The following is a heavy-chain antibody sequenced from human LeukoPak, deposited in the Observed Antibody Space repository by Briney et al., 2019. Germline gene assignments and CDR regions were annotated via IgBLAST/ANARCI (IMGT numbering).Heavy chain of an antibody. CDR1: GGSISSYY. CDR2: IYTSGST. D-gene: IGHD2-2*01. J-gene: IGHJ3*02. CDR3: ARDRVVPAAMGEDAFDI. V-gene: IGHV4-4*07. Sequence: SETPSLTCTVSGGSISSYYWSWIRQPAGKGLEWIGRIYTSGSTNYNPSLKSRVTMSVDTSKNQFSLKLSSVTAADTAVYYCARDRVVPAAMGEDAFDIWGQGTMVTVSS.